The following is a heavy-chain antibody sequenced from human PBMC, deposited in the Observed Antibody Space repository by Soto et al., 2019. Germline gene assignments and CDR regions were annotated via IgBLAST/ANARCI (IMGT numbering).Heavy chain of an antibody. CDR3: AXEXRLSNYYXYGMDV. CDR1: GGSISSYY. Sequence: QVQLQESGPGLVKPSETLSLTCTVSGGSISSYYXSWXRQXPGKGLEWIGYIYYSGSTNYNPSLKSRVTISXXXSXXXXXXXXXXXXXXXXXXXXXAXEXRLSNYYXYGMDVWGQGTTVTVSS. J-gene: IGHJ6*02. D-gene: IGHD2-15*01. CDR2: IYYSGST. V-gene: IGHV4-59*01.